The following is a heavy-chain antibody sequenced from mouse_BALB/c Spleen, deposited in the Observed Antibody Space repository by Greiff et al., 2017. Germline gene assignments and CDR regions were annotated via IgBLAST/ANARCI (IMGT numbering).Heavy chain of an antibody. J-gene: IGHJ4*01. Sequence: VQLLQSGAELVRPGTSVKVSCKASGYAFTNYLIEWVQQRPGQGLEWIGVINPGSGGTNYTETVKGQATLTADKSSSTAYMQLSSLTSDDSAVYCCARRAYYDAMDYWGQGTSVTVSS. V-gene: IGHV1-54*01. CDR2: INPGSGGT. D-gene: IGHD2-10*01. CDR3: ARRAYYDAMDY. CDR1: GYAFTNYL.